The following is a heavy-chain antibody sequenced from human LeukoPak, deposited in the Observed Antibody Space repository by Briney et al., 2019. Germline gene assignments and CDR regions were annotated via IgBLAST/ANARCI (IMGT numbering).Heavy chain of an antibody. D-gene: IGHD2-15*01. Sequence: GGSLRLSCAGSGFTFSSHWIGWVRQAPGKGLEWVANISPGGSGKYYVASVKGRFTISRDNAKNSLYLQMSTLRVEDTAVYYCASSVVVSPAAPYSWFDSWGQGIQVTVSS. V-gene: IGHV3-7*03. CDR3: ASSVVVSPAAPYSWFDS. J-gene: IGHJ5*01. CDR1: GFTFSSHW. CDR2: ISPGGSGK.